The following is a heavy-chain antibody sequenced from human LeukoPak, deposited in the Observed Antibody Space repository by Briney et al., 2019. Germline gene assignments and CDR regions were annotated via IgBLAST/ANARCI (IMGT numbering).Heavy chain of an antibody. D-gene: IGHD3-16*01. Sequence: GGSLRLSCTASGFTFSSYSIHWVRQAPGKGLEWVSYISGTSRTIYIADSVKGRFTISRDNAKNSLYLQMNGLRVDDTAVYYCARGSDYVWGTPPAYWGQGTLVTVSS. CDR1: GFTFSSYS. CDR2: ISGTSRTI. V-gene: IGHV3-48*01. CDR3: ARGSDYVWGTPPAY. J-gene: IGHJ4*02.